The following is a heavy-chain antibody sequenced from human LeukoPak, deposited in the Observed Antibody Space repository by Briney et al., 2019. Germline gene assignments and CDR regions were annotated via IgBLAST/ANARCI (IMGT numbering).Heavy chain of an antibody. V-gene: IGHV3-11*04. J-gene: IGHJ6*03. CDR3: GSCAGTPQCCYYYYYMDV. CDR2: ISISGTTI. CDR1: GFTFSDYY. D-gene: IGHD1/OR15-1a*01. Sequence: AGGSLRLSCAASGFTFSDYYMSWIRQAPGRGLEWLSYISISGTTIYYADSVKGRFTISRDNAKNSLYLQMNSLRGEDTAVYYCGSCAGTPQCCYYYYYMDVWGKGTTVTVSS.